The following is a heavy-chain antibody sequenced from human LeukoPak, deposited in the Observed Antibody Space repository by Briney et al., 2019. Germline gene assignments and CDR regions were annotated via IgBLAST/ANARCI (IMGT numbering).Heavy chain of an antibody. CDR3: ARESGIAAAEAWFDP. CDR2: IYTSGST. J-gene: IGHJ5*02. V-gene: IGHV4-4*07. CDR1: GGSISSYY. Sequence: SETLSLTCTVSGGSISSYYWSWIRQPAGKGLEWIGRIYTSGSTNYNPSLKSRVTMSVDTSKNQFSLKLSSVTAADTAVYYCARESGIAAAEAWFDPWGQGTLVTVSS. D-gene: IGHD6-13*01.